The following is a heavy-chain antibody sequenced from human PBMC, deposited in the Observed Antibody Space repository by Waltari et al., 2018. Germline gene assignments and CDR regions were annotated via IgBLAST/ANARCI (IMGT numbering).Heavy chain of an antibody. Sequence: QLQLQESGPGLVKPSETLSLTCTVSGGSISSSSYFWGWVRQPPGKGLEWIGSIYYSVITYYNPSLKSRVTISVDTSKNQFSLKLSSVTAADTAVYYCAREDVVVVPAARPMDVWGKGTTVTISS. V-gene: IGHV4-39*07. D-gene: IGHD2-2*01. CDR3: AREDVVVVPAARPMDV. J-gene: IGHJ6*04. CDR2: IYYSVIT. CDR1: GGSISSSSYF.